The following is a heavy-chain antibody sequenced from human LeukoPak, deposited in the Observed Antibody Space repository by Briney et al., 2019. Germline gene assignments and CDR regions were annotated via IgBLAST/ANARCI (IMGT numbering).Heavy chain of an antibody. D-gene: IGHD5-12*01. CDR3: AKDANGVATIKGSFDY. V-gene: IGHV3-9*01. CDR1: GFTFDDYA. Sequence: GRSLRLSCAASGFTFDDYAMHWVRQAPGKGLEWVSGISWNSGSIGYADSVKGRFTISRDNAKNSLYLQMNSLRAEDTALYYCAKDANGVATIKGSFDYWGQGTLVTVSS. J-gene: IGHJ4*02. CDR2: ISWNSGSI.